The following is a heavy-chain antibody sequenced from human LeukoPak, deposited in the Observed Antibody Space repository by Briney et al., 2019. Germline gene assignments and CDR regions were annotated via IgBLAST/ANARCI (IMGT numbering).Heavy chain of an antibody. D-gene: IGHD1-26*01. Sequence: ASVKVSCKASGYTFTSYGISWVRQAPGQGLEWMGWISAYNGNTNYAQKLQGRVTMTTDTSTSTAYMERRSLRSDDTAVYYCARSSSGSYFGGYYFDYWGQGTLVTVSS. CDR3: ARSSSGSYFGGYYFDY. V-gene: IGHV1-18*01. J-gene: IGHJ4*02. CDR1: GYTFTSYG. CDR2: ISAYNGNT.